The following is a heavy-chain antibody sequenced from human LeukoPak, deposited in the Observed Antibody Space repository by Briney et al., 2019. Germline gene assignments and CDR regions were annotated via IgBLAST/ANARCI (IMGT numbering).Heavy chain of an antibody. V-gene: IGHV3-53*01. CDR1: GFIVSSTY. CDR2: IYSAGNT. D-gene: IGHD1-26*01. J-gene: IGHJ3*02. Sequence: GGSLRLSCATSGFIVSSTYMTWVRQAPGKGLEWVSVIYSAGNTYYADSVTGRFTISRDNSKNTLYLQMNSLRVEDTAVYYCTRGRREGSAFDIWGQGTMVTVSS. CDR3: TRGRREGSAFDI.